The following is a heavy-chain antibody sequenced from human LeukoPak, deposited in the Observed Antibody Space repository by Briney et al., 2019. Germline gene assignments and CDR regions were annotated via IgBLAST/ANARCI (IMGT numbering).Heavy chain of an antibody. CDR3: AKDLIKVGPSRFRNYYYYMDV. J-gene: IGHJ6*03. D-gene: IGHD1-26*01. V-gene: IGHV3-23*01. CDR1: GFTFSSYD. Sequence: GGSLRLSCAASGFTFSSYDMNWVRQAPGKGLEWISGISPSGGSTHYADSVMGRFTISRDNSKNTLYLQMNSLRAEDTAVYYCAKDLIKVGPSRFRNYYYYMDVWGKGTTVTVSS. CDR2: ISPSGGST.